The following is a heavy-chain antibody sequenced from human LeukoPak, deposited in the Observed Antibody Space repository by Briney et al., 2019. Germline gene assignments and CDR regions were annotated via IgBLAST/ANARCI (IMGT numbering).Heavy chain of an antibody. CDR3: ASQGVAVAGTDYYYYYYMDV. D-gene: IGHD6-19*01. CDR1: GFTFSSYG. V-gene: IGHV3-23*01. CDR2: ISGSGGST. J-gene: IGHJ6*03. Sequence: GGSLRLSCAASGFTFSSYGMSWVRQAPGKGLEWVSAISGSGGSTYYADSVKGRFTISRDNSKNTLYLQMNSLRAEDTAVYYCASQGVAVAGTDYYYYYYMDVWGKGTTVTISS.